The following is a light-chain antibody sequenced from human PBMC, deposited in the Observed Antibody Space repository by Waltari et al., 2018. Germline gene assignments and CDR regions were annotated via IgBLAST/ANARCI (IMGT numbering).Light chain of an antibody. CDR2: WPS. CDR3: QQSYSPPLT. J-gene: IGKJ4*01. V-gene: IGKV4-1*01. Sequence: DIVMTQSPDSLAVSLGERATSNCKSSQSVLYSSNNKNYLASYQQKPGQPTQLLIYWPSTRESGVPDRFRGSGSGTDFTLTISSLQAEDVAVYYCQQSYSPPLTFGGGTKVEIK. CDR1: QSVLYSSNNKNY.